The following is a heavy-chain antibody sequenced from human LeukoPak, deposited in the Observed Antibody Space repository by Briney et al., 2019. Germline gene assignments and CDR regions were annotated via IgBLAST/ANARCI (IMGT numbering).Heavy chain of an antibody. Sequence: GGSLRLSCAASGFTFSNYAMSWVRQAPGKGLEWVSAISGSGTSTYYADSVKGRFTISRDNSKNTLYLQMSSLRAEDTAVYYCARDEYCGGVGCYSNYYYYYMDVWGKGTTVTVSS. CDR3: ARDEYCGGVGCYSNYYYYYMDV. CDR2: ISGSGTST. J-gene: IGHJ6*03. CDR1: GFTFSNYA. D-gene: IGHD2-15*01. V-gene: IGHV3-23*01.